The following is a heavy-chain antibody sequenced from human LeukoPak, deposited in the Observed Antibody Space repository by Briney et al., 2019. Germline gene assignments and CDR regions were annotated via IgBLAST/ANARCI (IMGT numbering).Heavy chain of an antibody. CDR2: ISNSGSYT. D-gene: IGHD6-19*01. Sequence: KPGGSPRLSCAASGFSFSDNYMSWIRQAPGKGLEWVSYISNSGSYTNYPDSVKGRFTISRDNAKNSLYLQMNTLRFEDTAVYYCARDFNPAGYSSGWSTCGSWGQGTLVTVSS. V-gene: IGHV3-11*05. CDR1: GFSFSDNY. CDR3: ARDFNPAGYSSGWSTCGS. J-gene: IGHJ5*02.